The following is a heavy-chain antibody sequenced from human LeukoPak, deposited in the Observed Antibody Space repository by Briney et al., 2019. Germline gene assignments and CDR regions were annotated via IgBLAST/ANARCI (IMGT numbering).Heavy chain of an antibody. J-gene: IGHJ3*02. CDR2: ISVYNGNI. CDR3: ARTTYYDSSGYYAPGAFDI. CDR1: GYNFISYG. V-gene: IGHV1-18*01. D-gene: IGHD3-22*01. Sequence: ASVNVSCKASGYNFISYGISWVRQAPGQGLEWMGWISVYNGNIKYAQKLQGRVTMTTDTITTTAYMELRSLRSDDTAVYYCARTTYYDSSGYYAPGAFDIWGQGTMVTVSS.